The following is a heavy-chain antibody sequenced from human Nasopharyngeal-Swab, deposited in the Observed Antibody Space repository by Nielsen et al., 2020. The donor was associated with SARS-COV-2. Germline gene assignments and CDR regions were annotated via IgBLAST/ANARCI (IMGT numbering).Heavy chain of an antibody. CDR2: INPIGTT. CDR1: GGSFSVYY. CDR3: ARVPPYSNYFDS. J-gene: IGHJ4*02. D-gene: IGHD4-11*01. V-gene: IGHV4-34*01. Sequence: SETLSPTCAVYGGSFSVYYWSWIRQLPGKGLEWIGEINPIGTTTYNPSLTSRVTISVDTSSNRFSLNLSSVTAADTAVYYCARVPPYSNYFDSWGQGTLVTVSS.